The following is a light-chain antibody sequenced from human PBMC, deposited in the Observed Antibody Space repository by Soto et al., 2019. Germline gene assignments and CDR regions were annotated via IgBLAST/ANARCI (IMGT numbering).Light chain of an antibody. V-gene: IGKV3-15*01. J-gene: IGKJ1*01. CDR2: GAS. CDR1: QSVSSN. CDR3: QQYNNWPRT. Sequence: EIVMTQSPATLSVSPGESATLSCRASQSVSSNLAWYQHKPGQAPRLLIYGASTRATGIPVRFSGSGSGTEFTLTISSLQSEDFAVYYCQQYNNWPRTFGQGTKVEIK.